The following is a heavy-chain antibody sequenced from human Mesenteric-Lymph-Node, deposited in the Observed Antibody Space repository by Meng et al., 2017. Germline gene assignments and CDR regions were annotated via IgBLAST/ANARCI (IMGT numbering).Heavy chain of an antibody. CDR2: IIPIFGTA. J-gene: IGHJ4*02. Sequence: SVKVSCKASGGTFSSYAISWVRQAPGQGLEWMGGIIPIFGTANYAQKFQGRVTITTDESTSTAYMELRSLRSDDTAVYYCARDLSKTDYYDTSGDDFAYWGQGTLVTVSS. CDR1: GGTFSSYA. V-gene: IGHV1-69*05. D-gene: IGHD3-22*01. CDR3: ARDLSKTDYYDTSGDDFAY.